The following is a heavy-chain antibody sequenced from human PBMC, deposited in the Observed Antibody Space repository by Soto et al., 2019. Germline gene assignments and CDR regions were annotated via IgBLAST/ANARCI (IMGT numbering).Heavy chain of an antibody. Sequence: QVQLVQSGAEVKKPGASVKVSCKASGYTFTGYYMHWVRQAPGQGLERMGWINPNSGGTNYAQKFQGWVTMTRDTSISTAYMELSRLRSDDTAVYYCARDRGCSGGSCRIFDYWGQGTLVTVSS. J-gene: IGHJ4*02. CDR3: ARDRGCSGGSCRIFDY. V-gene: IGHV1-2*04. CDR1: GYTFTGYY. D-gene: IGHD2-15*01. CDR2: INPNSGGT.